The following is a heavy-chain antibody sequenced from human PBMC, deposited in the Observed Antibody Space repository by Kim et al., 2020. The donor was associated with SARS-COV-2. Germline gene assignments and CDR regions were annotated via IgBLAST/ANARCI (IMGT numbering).Heavy chain of an antibody. Sequence: SSYIYYAHSVKGRFTISRDNAKNSLYLQMNSLKAEDTAVYYCASSSLGRYWGQGTLVTVSS. V-gene: IGHV3-21*01. CDR2: SSYI. CDR3: ASSSLGRY. J-gene: IGHJ4*02.